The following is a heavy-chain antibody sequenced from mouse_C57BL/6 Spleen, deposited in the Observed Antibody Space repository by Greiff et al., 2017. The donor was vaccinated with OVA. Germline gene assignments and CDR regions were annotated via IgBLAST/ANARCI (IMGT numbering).Heavy chain of an antibody. D-gene: IGHD2-3*01. V-gene: IGHV5-9-1*02. CDR3: TRDDGYWYFDV. J-gene: IGHJ1*03. Sequence: EVMLVESGEGLLKPGGSLKLSCAASGFTFSSYAMSWVRQTPEKRLEWVAYISSGGDYIYYADTVKGRFTISRDNARNTLYLQMSSLKSEDTAMYYCTRDDGYWYFDVWGTGTTVTVSS. CDR2: ISSGGDYI. CDR1: GFTFSSYA.